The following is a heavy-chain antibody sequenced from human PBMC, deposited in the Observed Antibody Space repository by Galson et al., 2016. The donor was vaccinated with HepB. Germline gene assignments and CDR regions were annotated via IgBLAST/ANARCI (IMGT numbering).Heavy chain of an antibody. Sequence: TLSLTCTVSGGSISTGDYYWSWIRQPPGQGLEWFGLIYPSGSADYNPSLKSRITMSVDTSKNQSSLKVTSVTAADTAVYYCAAVRGVVYHWGQGTQVTVSS. CDR1: GGSISTGDYY. CDR3: AAVRGVVYH. D-gene: IGHD3-10*02. CDR2: IYPSGSA. J-gene: IGHJ5*02. V-gene: IGHV4-31*03.